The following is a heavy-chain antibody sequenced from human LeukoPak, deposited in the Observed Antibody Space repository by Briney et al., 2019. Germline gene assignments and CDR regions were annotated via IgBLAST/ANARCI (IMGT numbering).Heavy chain of an antibody. CDR3: ARSSHCSGGGCYSLTGVGY. Sequence: SETLSLTCTVSGGSISTYYWSWIRQPPGKGLEWIGYTYYSGSTNYNPSLKSRVTMLVDTSKNQFSLKLSSVTAADTAVYYCARSSHCSGGGCYSLTGVGYWGQGTLVTVSS. V-gene: IGHV4-59*01. D-gene: IGHD2-15*01. J-gene: IGHJ4*02. CDR1: GGSISTYY. CDR2: TYYSGST.